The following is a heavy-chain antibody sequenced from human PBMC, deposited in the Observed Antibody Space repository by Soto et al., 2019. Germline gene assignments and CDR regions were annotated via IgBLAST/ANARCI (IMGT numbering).Heavy chain of an antibody. Sequence: PSETLSLTCTVSGGSISSSSYYWGWIRQPPGKGLEWIGSIYYSGSTYYNPSLKSRVTISVDTSKNQFSLKLSSVTAADTAVYYCARQRVLRRPFDPWGQGTLVTVSS. CDR3: ARQRVLRRPFDP. CDR1: GGSISSSSYY. D-gene: IGHD3-3*01. J-gene: IGHJ5*02. V-gene: IGHV4-39*01. CDR2: IYYSGST.